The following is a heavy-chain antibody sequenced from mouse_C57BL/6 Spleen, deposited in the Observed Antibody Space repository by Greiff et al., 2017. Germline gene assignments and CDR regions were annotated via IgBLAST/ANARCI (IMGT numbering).Heavy chain of an antibody. Sequence: VQLQQSGPELVKPGASVKISCKASGYAFSSSWMNWVKQRPGKGLEWIGRIYPGDGDTNYNGKFKGKATLTADKSSSTAYMQLSSLTSEDSAVYFCARGAANWDYWGQGTTLTVSS. D-gene: IGHD4-1*01. CDR3: ARGAANWDY. J-gene: IGHJ2*01. V-gene: IGHV1-82*01. CDR2: IYPGDGDT. CDR1: GYAFSSSW.